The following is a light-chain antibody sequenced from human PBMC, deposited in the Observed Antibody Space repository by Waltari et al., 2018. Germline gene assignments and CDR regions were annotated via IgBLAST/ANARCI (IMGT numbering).Light chain of an antibody. Sequence: DIVMTQSPDSLAVSLGERATINCKSSQSVLYSSNNKNYLAWYQQKPGQPPKLLIYWASTRESGVPDRFRGSGSGTDFTLTINSLQAEDVAVYYCQQYYSTPGPTFGGGTKVEIK. V-gene: IGKV4-1*01. CDR3: QQYYSTPGPT. CDR1: QSVLYSSNNKNY. J-gene: IGKJ4*01. CDR2: WAS.